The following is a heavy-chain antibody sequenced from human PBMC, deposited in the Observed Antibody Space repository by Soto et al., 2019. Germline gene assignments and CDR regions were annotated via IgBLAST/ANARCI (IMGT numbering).Heavy chain of an antibody. CDR2: IYYSGST. J-gene: IGHJ3*02. Sequence: ASETLSLTCTVSGGSISSGDYYWSWIRQPPGKGLEWIGYIYYSGSTYYNPSLKSRVTISVDTSKNQFSLKLSSVTAADTAVYYCASRTTDYDILTGYYGAFDISGPGRIGTIAS. D-gene: IGHD3-9*01. CDR1: GGSISSGDYY. CDR3: ASRTTDYDILTGYYGAFDI. V-gene: IGHV4-30-4*01.